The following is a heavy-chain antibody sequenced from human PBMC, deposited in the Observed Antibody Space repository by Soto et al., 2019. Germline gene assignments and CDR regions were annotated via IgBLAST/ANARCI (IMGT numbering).Heavy chain of an antibody. CDR2: ISYDGSNK. CDR3: AKDRHLDFWSGYFDY. Sequence: GGSLRLSCAASGFNFSSYGMHWVRQAPGKGLEWVAVISYDGSNKYYADSVKGRFTISRDNSKNTLYLQMNSLRAEDTAVYYCAKDRHLDFWSGYFDYWGQGTLVTVSS. J-gene: IGHJ4*02. CDR1: GFNFSSYG. V-gene: IGHV3-30*18. D-gene: IGHD3-3*01.